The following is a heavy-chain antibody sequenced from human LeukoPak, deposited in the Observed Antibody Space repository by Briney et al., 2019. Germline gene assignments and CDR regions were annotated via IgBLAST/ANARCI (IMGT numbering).Heavy chain of an antibody. D-gene: IGHD3-22*01. Sequence: MASETLSLTCAVSGGSISSYYWSWIRQPPGKGLEWIGYIYYSGSTNYNPSLKSRVTISVDKSKNQFSLKLSSVTAADTAVYYCASLSGGYSRRYFDLWGRGTLVTVSS. CDR3: ASLSGGYSRRYFDL. V-gene: IGHV4-59*12. CDR2: IYYSGST. J-gene: IGHJ2*01. CDR1: GGSISSYY.